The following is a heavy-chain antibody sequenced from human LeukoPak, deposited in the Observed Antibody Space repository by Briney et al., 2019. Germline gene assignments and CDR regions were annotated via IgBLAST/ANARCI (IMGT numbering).Heavy chain of an antibody. CDR3: ARIPAGLGNWFDP. V-gene: IGHV1-2*02. CDR1: GYTFTGYY. CDR2: INPNSGGT. Sequence: GASVKVSCKASGYTFTGYYMHWVRQAPGQGLEWMGWINPNSGGTNYAQKFQGRVTMTRDTSISTAYMELSRLRSDDTAVYYCARIPAGLGNWFDPWGQGTLVTVSS. J-gene: IGHJ5*02.